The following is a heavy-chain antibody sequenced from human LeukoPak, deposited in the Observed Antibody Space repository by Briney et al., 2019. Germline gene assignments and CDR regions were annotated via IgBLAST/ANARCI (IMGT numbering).Heavy chain of an antibody. D-gene: IGHD3-22*01. J-gene: IGHJ2*01. CDR2: VSGSGDST. CDR3: AKDLDSSSYAYWYFDL. CDR1: GFTFSSYA. V-gene: IGHV3-23*01. Sequence: GGSLRLSCAASGFTFSSYAMNWVRQAPGKGLEWVSTVSGSGDSTYYADSVKGRFTISRDNSKNTVYLQMNSLRAEDTAVYYCAKDLDSSSYAYWYFDLWGRSTLVTVSS.